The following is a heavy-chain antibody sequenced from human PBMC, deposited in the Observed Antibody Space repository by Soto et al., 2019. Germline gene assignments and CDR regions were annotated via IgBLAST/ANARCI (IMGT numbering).Heavy chain of an antibody. Sequence: GGSLRLSCAASGFTFSSYAMHWVRQAPGKGLEWVAVISYDGSNKYYADSVKGRFTISRDNSKNTLYLQMNSLRAEDTAVYYCARDGGGSSPFEPGYYFDYWGQGTLVTVSS. CDR3: ARDGGGSSPFEPGYYFDY. J-gene: IGHJ4*02. CDR1: GFTFSSYA. V-gene: IGHV3-30-3*01. D-gene: IGHD3-16*01. CDR2: ISYDGSNK.